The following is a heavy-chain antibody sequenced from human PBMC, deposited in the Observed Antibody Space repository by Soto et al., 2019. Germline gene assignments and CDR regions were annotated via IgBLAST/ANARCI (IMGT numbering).Heavy chain of an antibody. J-gene: IGHJ6*02. CDR3: ARDAGYGDYLGDRYYYYYGMDV. CDR1: GYTFTGYY. V-gene: IGHV1-2*04. CDR2: INPNSGGT. D-gene: IGHD4-17*01. Sequence: ASVKVSCKASGYTFTGYYMHWVRQAPGQGLEWMGWINPNSGGTNYAQKFQGWVTMTRDTSISTAYMELSRLRSDDTAVYYCARDAGYGDYLGDRYYYYYGMDVWGQGTTVTVSS.